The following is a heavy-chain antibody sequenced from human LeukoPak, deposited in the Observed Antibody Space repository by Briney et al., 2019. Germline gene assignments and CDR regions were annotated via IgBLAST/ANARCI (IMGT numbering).Heavy chain of an antibody. J-gene: IGHJ4*02. V-gene: IGHV3-48*03. D-gene: IGHD6-13*01. Sequence: GRSLRLSCEASGFTFSSYEMNWVRQAPGKGLEWVSYISSSGKTIYYADSTKGRFTVSRDNAKNLLYLQMNSLRAEDTAVYCCATTSIAAAVPGCFDYWGQGTLVTVFS. CDR3: ATTSIAAAVPGCFDY. CDR1: GFTFSSYE. CDR2: ISSSGKTI.